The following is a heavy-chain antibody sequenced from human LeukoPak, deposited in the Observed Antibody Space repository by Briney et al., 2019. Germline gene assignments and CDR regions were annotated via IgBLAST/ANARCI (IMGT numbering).Heavy chain of an antibody. J-gene: IGHJ4*02. D-gene: IGHD1-26*01. Sequence: AGGSLRLSCAASGSTFSTYSMTWVRQAPGKGLEWVSSITSSSSYIYYADSVKGRFTISRDNAKNSLYLQMNSLRAEDTAVYYCARDLFVGGSEDLDYWGQGTLVTVSS. CDR1: GSTFSTYS. CDR2: ITSSSSYI. CDR3: ARDLFVGGSEDLDY. V-gene: IGHV3-21*01.